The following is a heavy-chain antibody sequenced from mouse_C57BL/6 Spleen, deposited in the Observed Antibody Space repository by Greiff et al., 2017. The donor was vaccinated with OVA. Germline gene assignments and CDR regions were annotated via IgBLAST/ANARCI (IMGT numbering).Heavy chain of an antibody. Sequence: VQLQQPGAELVRPGSSVKLSCKASGYTFTSYWMDWVKQRPGQGLEWIGNIYPSDSETHYNQKFKDKATLTVDKSSSTAYMQLSSLTSEDSAVXYCARSGYDGSTWFAYWGQGTLVTVSA. CDR1: GYTFTSYW. D-gene: IGHD2-3*01. CDR3: ARSGYDGSTWFAY. J-gene: IGHJ3*01. CDR2: IYPSDSET. V-gene: IGHV1-61*01.